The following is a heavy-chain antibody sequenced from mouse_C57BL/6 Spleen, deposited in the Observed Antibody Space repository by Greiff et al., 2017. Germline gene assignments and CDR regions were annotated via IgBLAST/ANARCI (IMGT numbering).Heavy chain of an antibody. D-gene: IGHD2-4*01. CDR1: GFSLTSYG. CDR3: AKPDYDYPYAMDY. J-gene: IGHJ4*01. CDR2: IWGDGST. V-gene: IGHV2-3*01. Sequence: VKLMESGPGLVAPSQSLSITCTVSGFSLTSYGVSWVRQPPGKGLEWLGVIWGDGSTNYHSALISGLSISKDNSKSQVFLKLNSLQTEDTATYYCAKPDYDYPYAMDYWGQGTSVTVSS.